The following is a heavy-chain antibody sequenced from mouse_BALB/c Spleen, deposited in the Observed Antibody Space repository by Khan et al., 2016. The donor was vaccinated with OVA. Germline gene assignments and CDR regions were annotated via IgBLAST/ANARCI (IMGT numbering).Heavy chain of an antibody. CDR1: DYTFTNYW. Sequence: QVQLKQSGAELAKPGASVKMSCKASDYTFTNYWMHWVKQRPGQGLEWIGYINPSTDYTEYNQKFKDKATLTADKSSSTASMQLNSLTSKDSEVYYFVNHGRSSAWFTYWGQGTLVTVSA. D-gene: IGHD1-1*01. CDR2: INPSTDYT. V-gene: IGHV1-7*01. J-gene: IGHJ3*01. CDR3: VNHGRSSAWFTY.